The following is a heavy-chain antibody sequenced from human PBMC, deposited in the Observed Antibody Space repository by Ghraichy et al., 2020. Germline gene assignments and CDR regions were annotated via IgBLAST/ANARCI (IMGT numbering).Heavy chain of an antibody. CDR1: GFTFSSYA. CDR3: AKPSPHGTTWYGRVDY. J-gene: IGHJ4*02. Sequence: GGSLRLSCAASGFTFSSYAMSWVRQAPGKGLEWVSAISASDGNTHYAESVKGRFTISRDNSKNTLYLQMNSLRAEDTAVYYCAKPSPHGTTWYGRVDYWGQGTLVTVSS. V-gene: IGHV3-23*01. CDR2: ISASDGNT. D-gene: IGHD6-13*01.